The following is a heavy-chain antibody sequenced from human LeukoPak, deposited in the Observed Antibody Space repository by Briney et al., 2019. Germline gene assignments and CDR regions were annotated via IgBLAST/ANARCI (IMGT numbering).Heavy chain of an antibody. CDR2: VYASGYT. D-gene: IGHD2-15*01. Sequence: SQTLSLTCTVSGGSISSYYWTWIRQPAGKGLEWIGRVYASGYTTYNPSLESRVTMSIDTSRNQFSLKLRSVTAADTAFYYCARGSGGYSTGGNCYWIDYWGQGTLVTVSS. CDR1: GGSISSYY. J-gene: IGHJ4*02. CDR3: ARGSGGYSTGGNCYWIDY. V-gene: IGHV4-4*07.